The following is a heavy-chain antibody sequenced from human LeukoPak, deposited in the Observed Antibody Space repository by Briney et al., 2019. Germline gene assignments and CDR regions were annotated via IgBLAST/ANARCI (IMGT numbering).Heavy chain of an antibody. V-gene: IGHV4-39*01. CDR3: ARLPYDYVWGSYRYHFDY. CDR2: IYYSGST. CDR1: GGSISSSSYY. D-gene: IGHD3-16*02. J-gene: IGHJ4*02. Sequence: SETLSLTCTVSGGSISSSSYYWGWIRQPPGKGLEWIGSIYYSGSTYYNPSLKSRVTISVDTSKNQFSLKLSSVTAADTAVYYCARLPYDYVWGSYRYHFDYWGQGTLVTVSS.